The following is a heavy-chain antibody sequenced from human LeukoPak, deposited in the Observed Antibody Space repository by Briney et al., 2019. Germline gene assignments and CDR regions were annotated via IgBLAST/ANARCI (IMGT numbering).Heavy chain of an antibody. CDR1: GGAISSSDDY. D-gene: IGHD4-23*01. J-gene: IGHJ6*03. V-gene: IGHV4-39*07. CDR2: IYYTGSS. CDR3: ARPLGKNLRWAYYYYMDV. Sequence: SETLSLTCSVSGGAISSSDDYWGFVRQTPGKGLEWMGSIYYTGSSHYNPSLRSRATISVDTSKNQFSLKLSSVTAADTAVYYCARPLGKNLRWAYYYYMDVWGKGTTVTISS.